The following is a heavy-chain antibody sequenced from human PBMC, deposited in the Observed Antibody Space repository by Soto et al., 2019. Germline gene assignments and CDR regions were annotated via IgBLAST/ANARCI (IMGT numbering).Heavy chain of an antibody. D-gene: IGHD3-9*01. Sequence: QAHLVQSGAEVKKPRASVKVSCQALEHTSTILYIHWERKARGQGLEWMGWINADSGDTTYAEDFRGRVTFTRDTSTSTFHMELSRLRLDDTAMYFCATRDYDILTGYLHIWGQGTLITVSS. J-gene: IGHJ1*01. CDR1: EHTSTILY. CDR3: ATRDYDILTGYLHI. V-gene: IGHV1-2*02. CDR2: INADSGDT.